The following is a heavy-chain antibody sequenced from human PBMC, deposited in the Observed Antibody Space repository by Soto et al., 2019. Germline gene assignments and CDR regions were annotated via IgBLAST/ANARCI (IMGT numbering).Heavy chain of an antibody. CDR2: ISGSGGST. Sequence: GSLILSCTASGFTFSSCAMSWVRQAPGKGLKWVSAISGSGGSTHYADSVKGRFTISRDNSKNTMYLQMNSLRAEDTAIYYCAKGSYCSGCSGYSQRFYPCSQGTPVPVSA. CDR3: AKGSYCSGCSGYSQRFYP. D-gene: IGHD2-15*01. V-gene: IGHV3-23*01. J-gene: IGHJ5*02. CDR1: GFTFSSCA.